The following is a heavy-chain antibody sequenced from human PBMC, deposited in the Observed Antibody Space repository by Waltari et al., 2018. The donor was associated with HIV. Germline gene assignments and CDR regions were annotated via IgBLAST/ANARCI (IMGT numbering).Heavy chain of an antibody. J-gene: IGHJ4*02. D-gene: IGHD3-22*01. CDR2: ISYDATTL. V-gene: IGHV3-30*03. CDR3: ATDRRQGFYFDNNGERPFAS. CDR1: GISVFSSYG. Sequence: QVQLVESGGGVVQPGRSLRLSCAASGISVFSSYGTHWVCQAPGKELEWVATISYDATTLNYAHSVKGRFTISRDNSKKILYLQMNSLRGEDTAVYYCATDRRQGFYFDNNGERPFASWGQGTLVTVSS.